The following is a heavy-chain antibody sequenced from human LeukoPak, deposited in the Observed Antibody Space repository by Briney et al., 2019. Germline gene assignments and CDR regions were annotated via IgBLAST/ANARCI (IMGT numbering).Heavy chain of an antibody. CDR1: GGSITSYY. V-gene: IGHV4-59*08. J-gene: IGHJ4*02. D-gene: IGHD6-19*01. CDR3: ARHGVAVARRLDF. CDR2: IYYSGST. Sequence: SETLSLTCSVSGGSITSYYWSWIRQPPGMGLEWIGYIYYSGSTNFNPSLKSRVTISVDTSKNQFSLKLSSVTAADTAVYYCARHGVAVARRLDFWGQGTLVTVSS.